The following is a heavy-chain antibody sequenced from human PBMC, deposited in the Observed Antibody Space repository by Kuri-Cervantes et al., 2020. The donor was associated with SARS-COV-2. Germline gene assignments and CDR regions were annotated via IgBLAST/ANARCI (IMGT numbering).Heavy chain of an antibody. J-gene: IGHJ4*02. Sequence: SLKVSCKASGGPFSSYDISWVGQAPGQGGEWMGGISPMFGAAKYGQKFQGRVTIIADESTSTAYMELSSLRSEDTAVYYCARGSTGLCALDFWGQGTLVTVSS. CDR1: GGPFSSYD. V-gene: IGHV1-69*13. CDR2: ISPMFGAA. CDR3: ARGSTGLCALDF. D-gene: IGHD4-17*01.